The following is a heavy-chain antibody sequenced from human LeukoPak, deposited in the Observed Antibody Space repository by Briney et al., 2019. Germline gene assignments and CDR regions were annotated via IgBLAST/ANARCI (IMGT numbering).Heavy chain of an antibody. V-gene: IGHV3-30*02. CDR2: IRYDGSSK. CDR3: AKGASSGWYYFDY. Sequence: GGSLRLSCAASGFTFSRHDMHWVRQAPGKGLEWVAFIRYDGSSKYYADSVKGRFTISRDNSKNMQYLQMNSLRAEDTAVYYCAKGASSGWYYFDYWGQGTLVTVSS. J-gene: IGHJ4*02. D-gene: IGHD6-19*01. CDR1: GFTFSRHD.